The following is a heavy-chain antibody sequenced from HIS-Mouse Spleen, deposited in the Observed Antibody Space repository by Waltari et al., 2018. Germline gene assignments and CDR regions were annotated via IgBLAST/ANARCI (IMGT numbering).Heavy chain of an antibody. D-gene: IGHD3-22*01. Sequence: QVQLVESGGGVVQPGRSLRLSCAASGFTFSSYGMHWFRQAPGKGLEWVAVISYDGSNKYYADSVKGRFTISRDNSKNTLYLQMNSLRAEDTAVYYCAKDRLYDSSGYYFDAFDIWGQGTMVTVSS. CDR2: ISYDGSNK. J-gene: IGHJ3*02. CDR3: AKDRLYDSSGYYFDAFDI. V-gene: IGHV3-30*18. CDR1: GFTFSSYG.